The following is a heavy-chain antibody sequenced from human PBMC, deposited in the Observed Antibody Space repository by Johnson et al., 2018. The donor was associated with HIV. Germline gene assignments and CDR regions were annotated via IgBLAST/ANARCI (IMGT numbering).Heavy chain of an antibody. Sequence: EVQLVESGGGLVQPGGSLRLSCAASGFTFDDYGMSWVRQAPGKGLEWVSGINWNGGSTGYADSVKGRFTISRDNSKNTLYLQMNSLRAEDTAVYYCAKGYSGYDYYAFDIWGQGTMVTVSS. CDR1: GFTFDDYG. CDR2: INWNGGST. J-gene: IGHJ3*02. CDR3: AKGYSGYDYYAFDI. V-gene: IGHV3-20*04. D-gene: IGHD5-12*01.